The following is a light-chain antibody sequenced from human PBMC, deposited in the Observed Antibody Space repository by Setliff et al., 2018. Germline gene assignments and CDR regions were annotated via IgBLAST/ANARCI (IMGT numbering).Light chain of an antibody. Sequence: SALGQPASVSGSPGQSITISCTGTSSDVGDYDSVSWYQQHPGKAPKLMIYEVSNRPSGVSNRFSGSKSANAASPTISGLQAEDEADYYCTSYTRSDSYVFGTGTKGTVL. CDR1: SSDVGDYDS. J-gene: IGLJ1*01. CDR2: EVS. CDR3: TSYTRSDSYV. V-gene: IGLV2-14*01.